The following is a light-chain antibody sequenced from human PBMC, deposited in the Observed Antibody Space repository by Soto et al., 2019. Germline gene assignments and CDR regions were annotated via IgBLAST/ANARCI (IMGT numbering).Light chain of an antibody. V-gene: IGKV3-11*01. CDR1: QSVSSN. J-gene: IGKJ5*01. CDR3: QQRSNWPSIS. CDR2: GAS. Sequence: EIVMTQSPATLSVSPGEGVILSCRASQSVSSNLARYQQRPGQAPRLLIYGASTRATGIPARFSGSGSGTDFTLTINSLEPEDSAVYYCQQRSNWPSISFGQGTRLEIK.